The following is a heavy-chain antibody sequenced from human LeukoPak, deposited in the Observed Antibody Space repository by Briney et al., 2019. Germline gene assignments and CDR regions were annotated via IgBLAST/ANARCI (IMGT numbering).Heavy chain of an antibody. J-gene: IGHJ4*02. CDR3: ARLSDYPHYFDY. V-gene: IGHV4-34*01. Sequence: SETLSLTCAVYGGSFSGYYWSWIRQPPGKGLEWIGSIYYSGSTYYNPSLKSRVTISVDTSKNQFSLKLSSVTAADTAVYYCARLSDYPHYFDYWGQGTLVTVSS. D-gene: IGHD4-17*01. CDR1: GGSFSGYY. CDR2: IYYSGST.